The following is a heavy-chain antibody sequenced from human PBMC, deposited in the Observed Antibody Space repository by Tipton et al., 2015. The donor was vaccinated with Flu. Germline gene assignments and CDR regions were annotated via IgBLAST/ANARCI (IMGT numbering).Heavy chain of an antibody. Sequence: SLRLSCAASGFTFSTYGMHWVRQAPGKGLEWVAVIWYDGSYKYYADSVKGRFIISRDNSKNTLFLQMNSLRAEDTALYYCARGTGTTHYYGMDVWGQGTTVTVSS. CDR1: GFTFSTYG. CDR2: IWYDGSYK. D-gene: IGHD1-7*01. V-gene: IGHV3-33*01. J-gene: IGHJ6*02. CDR3: ARGTGTTHYYGMDV.